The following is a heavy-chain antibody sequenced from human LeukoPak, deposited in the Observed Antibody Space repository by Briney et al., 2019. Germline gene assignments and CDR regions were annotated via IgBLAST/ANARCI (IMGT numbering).Heavy chain of an antibody. Sequence: ASVKVSCKASGYTFTSYYMHWVRQAPGQGLEWMGIVNPSAGTTSYAQTFQGRVTMTRDTSTSTVYMELSSLRSEDTAVYYCARSGREGVVSTPLRFDNWGQGTLVTVSS. CDR2: VNPSAGTT. J-gene: IGHJ4*02. V-gene: IGHV1-46*01. CDR1: GYTFTSYY. CDR3: ARSGREGVVSTPLRFDN. D-gene: IGHD2-2*01.